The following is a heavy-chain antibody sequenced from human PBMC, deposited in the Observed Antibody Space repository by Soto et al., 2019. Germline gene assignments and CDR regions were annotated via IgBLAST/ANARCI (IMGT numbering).Heavy chain of an antibody. CDR1: GYTVTSYG. J-gene: IGHJ4*02. CDR3: AKESRTWDTAMSFDC. CDR2: IIAYNGNT. V-gene: IGHV1-18*01. D-gene: IGHD5-18*01. Sequence: ASVKVSCKASGYTVTSYGISWVRQAPVQGLEWMGWIIAYNGNTNYAQKLQGRVTMTTDTSTSTAYMELRSLRSDDTAVYYCAKESRTWDTAMSFDCWGQGTLVTVAS.